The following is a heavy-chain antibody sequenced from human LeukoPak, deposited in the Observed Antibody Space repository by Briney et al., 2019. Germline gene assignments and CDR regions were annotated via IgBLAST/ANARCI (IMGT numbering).Heavy chain of an antibody. CDR1: GFTFSSYV. CDR3: AKYPVDILTGYYTTFDF. J-gene: IGHJ4*02. D-gene: IGHD3-9*01. Sequence: GGSLRLSCAASGFTFSSYVMSWVRQPPTKGLEWVSAISGSGGSTYYAASVKGRFTISRDNSKSTLYLQMNSLRADDTAVYYCAKYPVDILTGYYTTFDFWGQGTLVTVSS. V-gene: IGHV3-23*01. CDR2: ISGSGGST.